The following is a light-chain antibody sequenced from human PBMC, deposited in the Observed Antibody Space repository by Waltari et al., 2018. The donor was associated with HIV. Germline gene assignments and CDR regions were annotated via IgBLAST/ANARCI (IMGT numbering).Light chain of an antibody. CDR2: VNGDGSH. V-gene: IGLV4-69*02. Sequence: QVVLTQSPFASASLGASVKLTCTLSSGHRSYAIAWHQQQSEKGPRYLMKVNGDGSHIKGDGIPDRLSGSSSGAERYLTISSLQFEDEADYYCQTWGTGIQVFGGGTKLTVL. CDR1: SGHRSYA. CDR3: QTWGTGIQV. J-gene: IGLJ3*02.